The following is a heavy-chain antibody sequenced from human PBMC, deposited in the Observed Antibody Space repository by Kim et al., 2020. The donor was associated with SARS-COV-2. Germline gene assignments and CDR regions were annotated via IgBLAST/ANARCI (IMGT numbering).Heavy chain of an antibody. D-gene: IGHD3-10*01. J-gene: IGHJ6*02. V-gene: IGHV4-4*02. CDR3: GGSSGYYYGMDV. Sequence: NSNPSLNSRVTISLDKSKNPFSLKLTSVTAADTAVYYCGGSSGYYYGMDVWGQGTTVTVSS.